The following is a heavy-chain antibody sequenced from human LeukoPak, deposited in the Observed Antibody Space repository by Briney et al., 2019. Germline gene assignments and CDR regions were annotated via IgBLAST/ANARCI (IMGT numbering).Heavy chain of an antibody. CDR1: GYTFTSYY. J-gene: IGHJ4*02. CDR2: INPSGGST. D-gene: IGHD6-13*01. Sequence: ASVKVSCKASGYTFTSYYMHWVRQAPGQGLEWMGIINPSGGSTSYAQKFQGRVTMTRDTSTSTVYMEVSSLRSEDTAVYYCASTSGYSGSWYYFDYWGQGTLVTVSS. CDR3: ASTSGYSGSWYYFDY. V-gene: IGHV1-46*01.